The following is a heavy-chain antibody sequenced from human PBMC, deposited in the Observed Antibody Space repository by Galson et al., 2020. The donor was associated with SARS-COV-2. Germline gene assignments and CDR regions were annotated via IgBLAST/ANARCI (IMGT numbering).Heavy chain of an antibody. J-gene: IGHJ4*02. D-gene: IGHD6-13*01. CDR2: ISIDGGGT. CDR3: ARVLPGLRVYDY. V-gene: IGHV3-64*01. Sequence: PGGSLRPSCDASAFIFSRHAMPWVRQAPGKGLEYVSAISIDGGGTFYASSVKGRFTISRDNSKNTLYLQLGSLRLDDMAVYYCARVLPGLRVYDYWGQGTLVTVAS. CDR1: AFIFSRHA.